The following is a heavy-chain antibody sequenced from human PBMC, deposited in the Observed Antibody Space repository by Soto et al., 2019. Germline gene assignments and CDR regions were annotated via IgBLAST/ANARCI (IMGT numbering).Heavy chain of an antibody. Sequence: GGSLRLSCAASGFAFRSYAINFGRHTQEKGLEWVSSISSTSTYTHYADSVKGRFTISRDNANNSLFLQMNSLRAEDTAIYYCARDLALAGNYWGQGALVTVSS. J-gene: IGHJ4*02. CDR3: ARDLALAGNY. V-gene: IGHV3-21*01. CDR2: ISSTSTYT. CDR1: GFAFRSYA. D-gene: IGHD6-19*01.